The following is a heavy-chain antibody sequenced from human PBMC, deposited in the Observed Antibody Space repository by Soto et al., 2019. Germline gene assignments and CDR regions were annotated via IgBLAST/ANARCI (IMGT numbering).Heavy chain of an antibody. CDR3: AREWDYYASWPYSNWFDP. J-gene: IGHJ5*02. V-gene: IGHV1-18*01. D-gene: IGHD3-10*01. Sequence: QVQLVQSGAEVKKPGASVKVSCKASGYTFTSYGITWVRQAPGQGLEWMGWISPYNGNTNYAQKLQGRVTMTTDTXTXTXXMEPRSLRDDDTAVYYCAREWDYYASWPYSNWFDPWGQGTLVTVSS. CDR1: GYTFTSYG. CDR2: ISPYNGNT.